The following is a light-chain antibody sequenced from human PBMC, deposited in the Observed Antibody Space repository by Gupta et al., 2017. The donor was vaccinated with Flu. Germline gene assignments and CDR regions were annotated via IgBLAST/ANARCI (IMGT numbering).Light chain of an antibody. J-gene: IGLJ3*02. V-gene: IGLV1-47*01. Sequence: QSVLTPPPSASGTPGQRVAISCSGSTSNIGSNDVFWYLQLPGAAPKCLIHRDNQRPPGVPDRFSGSKSGASASLAVSRLRSEDEGDYYCVVWDDSLNGRVFGGGTKLTVL. CDR2: RDN. CDR3: VVWDDSLNGRV. CDR1: TSNIGSND.